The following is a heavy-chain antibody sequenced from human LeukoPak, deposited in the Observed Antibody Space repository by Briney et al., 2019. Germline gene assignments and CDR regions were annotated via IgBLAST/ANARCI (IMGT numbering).Heavy chain of an antibody. CDR2: IYYSGST. J-gene: IGHJ6*03. CDR3: ARVRYCSGGSCYRGGYYYYYMDV. Sequence: SETLSLTCTVSGGSISSYYWGWIRQPPGKGLEWIGYIYYSGSTNYNPSLKSRVTISVDTSKNQFSLKLSSVTAAGTAVYYCARVRYCSGGSCYRGGYYYYYMDVWGKGTTVTVSS. D-gene: IGHD2-15*01. CDR1: GGSISSYY. V-gene: IGHV4-59*12.